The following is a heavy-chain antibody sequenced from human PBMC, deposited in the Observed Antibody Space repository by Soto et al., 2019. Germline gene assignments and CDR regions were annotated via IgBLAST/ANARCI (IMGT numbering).Heavy chain of an antibody. D-gene: IGHD3-9*01. Sequence: QVHLEQWGAGLLNPSETLSLTCAVYGGSLSGYYWSWVRQAPGKGLEWIGEINHSGNTNYNPSLKTRVTISADPSKHQFSLRLSSVTAADSAVYYCASYHYLDLWTGSRHYMDVWGRGTTVTVSS. CDR2: INHSGNT. CDR3: ASYHYLDLWTGSRHYMDV. V-gene: IGHV4-34*01. J-gene: IGHJ6*03. CDR1: GGSLSGYY.